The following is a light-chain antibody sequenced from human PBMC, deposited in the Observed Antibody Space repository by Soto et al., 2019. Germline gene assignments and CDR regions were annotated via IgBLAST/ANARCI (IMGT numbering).Light chain of an antibody. V-gene: IGLV2-14*01. CDR2: VVS. J-gene: IGLJ1*01. Sequence: QSVLSQPASVSGSPGQSITISCTGTRSDVGGYKYVSWYQHHPDKAPKLIISVVSNRPSGLSNRFSASKSGHTASLTISGLQAEDEADYYCGLYTSSDIPYVFGTGTKLTVL. CDR3: GLYTSSDIPYV. CDR1: RSDVGGYKY.